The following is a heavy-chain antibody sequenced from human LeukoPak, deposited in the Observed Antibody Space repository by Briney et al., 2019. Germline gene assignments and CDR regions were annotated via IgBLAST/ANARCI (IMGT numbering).Heavy chain of an antibody. CDR1: GYTFTSYG. D-gene: IGHD3-10*01. Sequence: ASVNVSCKASGYTFTSYGISWVRQAPGQGLEGMGWISAYNGNTNYAQKLQGRVTMTTDTSTSTAYMELRSLRSDDTAVYYCARAGAKGHMVRGVMQDYWGQGTLVTVSS. CDR3: ARAGAKGHMVRGVMQDY. J-gene: IGHJ4*02. CDR2: ISAYNGNT. V-gene: IGHV1-18*01.